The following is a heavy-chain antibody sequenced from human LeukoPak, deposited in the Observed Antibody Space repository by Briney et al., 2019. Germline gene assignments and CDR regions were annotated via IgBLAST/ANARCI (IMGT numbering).Heavy chain of an antibody. J-gene: IGHJ4*02. CDR2: IYSGGGI. V-gene: IGHV3-53*01. Sequence: GGSLRLSCAASGFTVSSNYMSWVRQAPGKGLEWVSVIYSGGGIDYADSAKGRFTIYRDNSKNTLYLQMNSLRAEDTAVYYCARNGYYDSSGCYLFDYWGQGTLVTVSS. CDR1: GFTVSSNY. CDR3: ARNGYYDSSGCYLFDY. D-gene: IGHD3-22*01.